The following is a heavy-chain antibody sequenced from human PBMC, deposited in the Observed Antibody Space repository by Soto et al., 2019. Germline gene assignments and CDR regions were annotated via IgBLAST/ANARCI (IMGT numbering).Heavy chain of an antibody. J-gene: IGHJ4*02. CDR1: GFSLSTSGVA. V-gene: IGHV2-5*02. CDR2: IYWDDDK. Sequence: QITLKESGPTLVKPTQTLTLTCTFSGFSLSTSGVAVGWIRQPPGKALEWLALIYWDDDKRYSPSLKSRLTSPQATSQDQMRLTRPNLDRADTATYCCPHRLPDSRVYFSDHWGQGTLVLVSS. D-gene: IGHD3-22*01. CDR3: PHRLPDSRVYFSDH.